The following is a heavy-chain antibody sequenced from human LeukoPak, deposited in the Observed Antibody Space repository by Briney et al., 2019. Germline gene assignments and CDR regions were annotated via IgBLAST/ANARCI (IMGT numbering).Heavy chain of an antibody. CDR2: IKSKTDGGTT. CDR1: GFTFSNAW. V-gene: IGHV3-15*01. CDR3: TTPARSGYYYDFDY. Sequence: GGSLRLSCAASGFTFSNAWMSWVRQAPGKGLEWVCRIKSKTDGGTTDYAAPVKGRFTISRDDSQNALYLQMNSLKTEDTAVYYCTTPARSGYYYDFDYWGQGTLVTVSS. D-gene: IGHD3-22*01. J-gene: IGHJ4*02.